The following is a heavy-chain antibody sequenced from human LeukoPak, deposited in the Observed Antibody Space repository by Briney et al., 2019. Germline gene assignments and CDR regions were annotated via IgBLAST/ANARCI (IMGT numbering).Heavy chain of an antibody. CDR3: ASPISGQSFDI. J-gene: IGHJ3*02. D-gene: IGHD6-19*01. Sequence: PGGSLRLSCAASGFTFSSYSMNWVRQAPGKGLEWVSSITTSSSYIYYADSVKGRFTISRDNSKNTLYLQMNSLRAEDTAAYYCASPISGQSFDIWGQGTMVTVSS. CDR2: ITTSSSYI. CDR1: GFTFSSYS. V-gene: IGHV3-21*04.